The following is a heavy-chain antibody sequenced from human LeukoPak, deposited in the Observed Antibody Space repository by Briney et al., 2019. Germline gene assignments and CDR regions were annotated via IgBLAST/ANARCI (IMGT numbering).Heavy chain of an antibody. CDR1: GYTFTSYG. CDR3: ARVEGKNFYCSSTSCPPGDYMDV. CDR2: ISAYNGNT. V-gene: IGHV1-18*01. Sequence: ASVKVSCKASGYTFTSYGISWVRQAPGQGLEWMGWISAYNGNTNYAQKLQGRVTMTTDTSTSTAYMELRSLRSDDTAVYYCARVEGKNFYCSSTSCPPGDYMDVWGKGTTVTVSS. J-gene: IGHJ6*03. D-gene: IGHD2-2*01.